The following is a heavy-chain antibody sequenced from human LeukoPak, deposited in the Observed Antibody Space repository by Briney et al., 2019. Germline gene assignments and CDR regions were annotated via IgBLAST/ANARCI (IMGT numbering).Heavy chain of an antibody. CDR1: GFTFSTYA. D-gene: IGHD3-10*01. Sequence: GGSLRLSCAASGFTFSTYAMSWVRHAPGKGLDWVWAIYGCGDGRIYADSVQGRFTISRENCKKTQYLLKKNLRAEDTAVDYCAKAGGSGRDLDYWGEGPLVTVSS. CDR2: IYGCGDGR. J-gene: IGHJ4*02. V-gene: IGHV3-23*01. CDR3: AKAGGSGRDLDY.